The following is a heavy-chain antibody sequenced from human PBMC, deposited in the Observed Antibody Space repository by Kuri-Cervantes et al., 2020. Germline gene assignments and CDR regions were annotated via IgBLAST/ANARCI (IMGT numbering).Heavy chain of an antibody. CDR3: ARDHSGGWFDP. D-gene: IGHD1-26*01. CDR1: GYAFTGYY. CDR2: INPNSGGT. Sequence: ASVKVSFKASGYAFTGYYMHWVRQAPGQGLEWMGWINPNSGGTNYAPKFQGRVTMTRDTSINTFYMELTNLRSDDTAIYYCARDHSGGWFDPWGQGVLVTVSS. J-gene: IGHJ5*02. V-gene: IGHV1-2*02.